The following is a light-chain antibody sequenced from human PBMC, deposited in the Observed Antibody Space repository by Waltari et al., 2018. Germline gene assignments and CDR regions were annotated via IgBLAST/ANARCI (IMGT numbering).Light chain of an antibody. CDR3: CSYAGAYTLGV. CDR2: DVS. CDR1: SSDVGGYYF. Sequence: QSALTQPRSVSGSPGQSVTISCTGTSSDVGGYYFFSCYQQHPGKAPKLLIYDVSKRPSGVPDHFSGSKSGNTASLTISGLHAEDEADYFCCSYAGAYTLGVFGTGTKVTVL. J-gene: IGLJ1*01. V-gene: IGLV2-11*01.